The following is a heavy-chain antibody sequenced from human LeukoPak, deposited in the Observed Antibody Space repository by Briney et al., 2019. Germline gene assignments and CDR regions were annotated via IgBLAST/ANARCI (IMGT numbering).Heavy chain of an antibody. J-gene: IGHJ4*02. Sequence: GGSMRLSCAASGFTVSSNYMSWVRQAPGKGLEWVSVIYSGGSTYYADSVKGRFTISRDNSKNTLYLQMNSLRAEDTAVYYCARPFFEYSSSSSPRGTDYWGQGTLVTVSS. V-gene: IGHV3-66*02. CDR2: IYSGGST. CDR1: GFTVSSNY. D-gene: IGHD6-6*01. CDR3: ARPFFEYSSSSSPRGTDY.